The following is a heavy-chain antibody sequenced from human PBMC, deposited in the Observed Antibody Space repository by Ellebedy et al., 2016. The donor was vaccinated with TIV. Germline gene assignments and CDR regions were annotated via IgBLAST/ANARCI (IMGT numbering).Heavy chain of an antibody. J-gene: IGHJ4*02. CDR1: GYIFTGYY. CDR2: INPNSGAT. CDR3: ARDVGQWLVRYFFDY. V-gene: IGHV1-2*02. D-gene: IGHD6-19*01. Sequence: ASVKVSCKASGYIFTGYYIHWVRQAPGQGLEWMGWINPNSGATHYAQKFQGRVTMSRDTSISTAYMELRRLTSDDTAVYYCARDVGQWLVRYFFDYWGQGTLVTVSS.